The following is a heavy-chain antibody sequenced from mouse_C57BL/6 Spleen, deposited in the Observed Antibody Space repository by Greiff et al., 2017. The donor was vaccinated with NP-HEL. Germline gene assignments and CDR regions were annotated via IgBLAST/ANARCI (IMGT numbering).Heavy chain of an antibody. Sequence: EVQLQQSGPELVKPGDSVKISCKASGYSFTGYFMNWVMQSHGKSLEWIGRINPYNGDTFYNQKFKGKATLTVDKSSSTAHMELRSLTSEDSAVDYCARLCYYDYDFFAYWGQGTLVTVSA. J-gene: IGHJ3*01. CDR2: INPYNGDT. CDR3: ARLCYYDYDFFAY. V-gene: IGHV1-20*01. CDR1: GYSFTGYF. D-gene: IGHD2-4*01.